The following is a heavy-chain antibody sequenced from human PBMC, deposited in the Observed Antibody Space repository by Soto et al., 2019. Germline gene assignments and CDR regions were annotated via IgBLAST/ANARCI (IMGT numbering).Heavy chain of an antibody. CDR3: ARNPYDSSGYYYVPYYFDY. CDR1: GVILSGYW. D-gene: IGHD3-22*01. V-gene: IGHV3-30*03. J-gene: IGHJ4*02. Sequence: PGGSLRLSCAASGVILSGYWMHWVRQVPGKGLVWVAVITNDGRNTYYADSVKGRFTISRDNSKNTLYLQMNSLRAEDTAVYYCARNPYDSSGYYYVPYYFDYWGQGTLVTVSS. CDR2: ITNDGRNT.